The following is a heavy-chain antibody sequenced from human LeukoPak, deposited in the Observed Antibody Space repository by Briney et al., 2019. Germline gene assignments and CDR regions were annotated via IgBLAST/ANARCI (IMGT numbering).Heavy chain of an antibody. CDR2: ITPGGAST. D-gene: IGHD3-22*01. V-gene: IGHV3-23*01. J-gene: IGHJ4*02. CDR1: GFTFSSYG. Sequence: GASLRLSCAASGFTFSSYGMSWVRQAPGQGLEWVSFITPGGASTSYADSVKGRFTISRDNPRNTLYMQMNSLRDEDTALYYCAVMHGYYDGSGYWVQWGQGTLVTVSS. CDR3: AVMHGYYDGSGYWVQ.